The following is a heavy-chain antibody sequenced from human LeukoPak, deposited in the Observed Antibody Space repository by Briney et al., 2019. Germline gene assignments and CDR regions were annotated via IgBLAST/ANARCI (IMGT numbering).Heavy chain of an antibody. CDR3: AKVHLTGYIYYYMDV. CDR2: ISGSGGST. J-gene: IGHJ6*03. Sequence: GGSLRLSCAASGFTFSSYWMSRVRQAPGKGLEWVSAISGSGGSTYYADSVKGRFTISRDNSKNTLYLQMNSLRAEDTAVYYCAKVHLTGYIYYYMDVWGKGTTVTVSS. CDR1: GFTFSSYW. D-gene: IGHD3-9*01. V-gene: IGHV3-23*01.